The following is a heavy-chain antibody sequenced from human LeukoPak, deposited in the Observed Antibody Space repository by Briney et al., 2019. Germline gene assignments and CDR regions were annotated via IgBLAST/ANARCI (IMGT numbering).Heavy chain of an antibody. V-gene: IGHV4-39*01. J-gene: IGHJ4*02. CDR3: ARSAIVATIFGSGWSYFDY. D-gene: IGHD5-12*01. Sequence: SETLSLTCTVSGGSISSSSYYWGWIRQPPGKGLEWIGSIYYSGSTYYNPSLKSRVAISVDTSKNQFSLKLSSVTAADTAVYYCARSAIVATIFGSGWSYFDYWGQGTLVTVSS. CDR1: GGSISSSSYY. CDR2: IYYSGST.